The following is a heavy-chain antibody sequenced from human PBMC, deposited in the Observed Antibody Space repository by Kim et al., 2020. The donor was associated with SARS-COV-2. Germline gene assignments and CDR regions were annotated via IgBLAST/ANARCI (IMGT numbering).Heavy chain of an antibody. Sequence: AQGFTGRFVFSLDTSVSTAYLQINSLKAEDTAVYYCARGAVVRGNYYLDYWGQGTLVTVSS. D-gene: IGHD3-10*01. CDR3: ARGAVVRGNYYLDY. V-gene: IGHV7-4-1*02. J-gene: IGHJ4*02.